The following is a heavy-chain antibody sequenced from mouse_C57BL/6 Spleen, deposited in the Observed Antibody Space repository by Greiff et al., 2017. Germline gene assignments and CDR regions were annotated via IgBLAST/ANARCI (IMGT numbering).Heavy chain of an antibody. CDR2: INPSNGGT. CDR1: GYTFTSYW. Sequence: VQLQQPGTELVKPGASVKLSCKASGYTFTSYWMHWVKQRPGQGLEWIGNINPSNGGTNYNEKFKSKATLTVDKSSSTAYMQLSSLTSEDSAVYYCARGGLRRRDWYFDVWGTGTTVTVSS. J-gene: IGHJ1*03. V-gene: IGHV1-53*01. D-gene: IGHD2-2*01. CDR3: ARGGLRRRDWYFDV.